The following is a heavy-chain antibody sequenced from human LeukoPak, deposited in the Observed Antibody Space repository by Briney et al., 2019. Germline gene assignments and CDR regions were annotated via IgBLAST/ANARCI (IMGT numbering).Heavy chain of an antibody. CDR2: FDPEDGET. J-gene: IGHJ4*02. D-gene: IGHD2-21*02. Sequence: ASVKVSCKVSGYTLTELSMHWVRQAPGKGLEWMGGFDPEDGETIYAQKFQGRVTMTEDTSTDTAYMELSSLRSEDTAVYYCARRALCGGDCPFDYWGQGTLVTVSS. V-gene: IGHV1-24*01. CDR1: GYTLTELS. CDR3: ARRALCGGDCPFDY.